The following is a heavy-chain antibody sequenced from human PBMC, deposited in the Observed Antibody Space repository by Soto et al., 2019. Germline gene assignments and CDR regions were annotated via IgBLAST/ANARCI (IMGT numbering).Heavy chain of an antibody. CDR3: ARPSSIAARDAFDI. D-gene: IGHD6-6*01. J-gene: IGHJ3*02. Sequence: SETLSLTCTVSGGSISSYYWSWIRQPPGKGLEWIGYIYYSGSTNYNPSLKSRVTISVDTSKNQFSLKLSSVTAADTAVYYCARPSSIAARDAFDIWGQGTMVTVSS. CDR2: IYYSGST. V-gene: IGHV4-59*08. CDR1: GGSISSYY.